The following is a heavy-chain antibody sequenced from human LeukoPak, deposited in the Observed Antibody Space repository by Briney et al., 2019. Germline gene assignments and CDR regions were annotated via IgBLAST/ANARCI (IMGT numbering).Heavy chain of an antibody. CDR1: GYTFTSYD. CDR3: ASQGLVAATMGYYFQH. D-gene: IGHD2-15*01. V-gene: IGHV1-8*01. J-gene: IGHJ1*01. Sequence: GASVKVSCKASGYTFTSYDINWARQATGQGLEWMGWMNPNSGNTGYAQKFQGRVTMTRNTSISTAYMELSSLRSEDTAVYYCASQGLVAATMGYYFQHWGQGTLVPVSS. CDR2: MNPNSGNT.